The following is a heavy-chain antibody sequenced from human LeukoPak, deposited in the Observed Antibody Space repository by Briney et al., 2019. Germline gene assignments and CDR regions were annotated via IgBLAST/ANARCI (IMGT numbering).Heavy chain of an antibody. V-gene: IGHV4-34*01. CDR1: GGSFSGYY. D-gene: IGHD5-18*01. CDR3: ARGRQLWLRRYFDY. Sequence: PSETLSLTCAVYGGSFSGYYWNWIRQPPGKGPEWIGEIDHSGSTNYNPSLKSRVTISVDTSKNEFSLKLSSVTAADTAVYYCARGRQLWLRRYFDYWGQGTLVTVSS. J-gene: IGHJ4*02. CDR2: IDHSGST.